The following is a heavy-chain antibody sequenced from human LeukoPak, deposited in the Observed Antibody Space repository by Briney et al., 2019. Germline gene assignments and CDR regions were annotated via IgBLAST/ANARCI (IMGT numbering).Heavy chain of an antibody. CDR1: GYSISSGYY. CDR2: IYHSGST. J-gene: IGHJ5*02. D-gene: IGHD2-2*01. V-gene: IGHV4-38-2*01. CDR3: ASSPSRDNWFDP. Sequence: SETLSLTCAVSGYSISSGYYWGWIRQPPGKGLEWIGSIYHSGSTHYNPSLKSRVTISVDTSKNQFSLKLSSVTAADTAVYYCASSPSRDNWFDPWGQGTLVTVSS.